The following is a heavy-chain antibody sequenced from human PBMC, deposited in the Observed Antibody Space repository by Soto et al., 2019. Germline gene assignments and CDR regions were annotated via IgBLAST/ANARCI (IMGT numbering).Heavy chain of an antibody. J-gene: IGHJ4*02. CDR2: ISSSSSYI. D-gene: IGHD6-19*01. Sequence: EVQLVESGGGLVKPGGSLRLSCAASGFTFSSYSMNWVRQAPGKGLEWVSSISSSSSYIYYADSVKGRFTISRDNAKNSLYLQMNSLRAEDTAVYYCARRIAVAGNLDSWGQGTLVTVSS. V-gene: IGHV3-21*01. CDR3: ARRIAVAGNLDS. CDR1: GFTFSSYS.